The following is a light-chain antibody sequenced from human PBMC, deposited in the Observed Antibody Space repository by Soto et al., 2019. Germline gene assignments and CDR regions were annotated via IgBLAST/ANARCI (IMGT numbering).Light chain of an antibody. CDR2: GAS. CDR3: QLYHTWPIT. J-gene: IGKJ4*01. CDR1: QGVSRK. Sequence: DIVMTQSPATLSVAPGERVTFSCRASQGVSRKLAWYQHKPGQAPRLLISGASTGATGIPARFSGSESGTEFTLTISSLQSEDCAIYYCQLYHTWPITFGGGTKVEIK. V-gene: IGKV3-15*01.